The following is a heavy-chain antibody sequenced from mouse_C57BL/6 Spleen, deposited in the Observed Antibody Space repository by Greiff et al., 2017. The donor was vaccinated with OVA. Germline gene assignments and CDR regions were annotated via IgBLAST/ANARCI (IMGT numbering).Heavy chain of an antibody. J-gene: IGHJ4*01. CDR1: GFSLTSYA. CDR2: IWTGGGT. Sequence: QVQLKESGPGLVAPSQSLSITCNVSGFSLTSYAISWVRQPPGKGLEWLGVIWTGGGTNYNSALQSRLSISKDNSKSQGFLKMNSLQTDDTARYYCAIDDYDGLYAMDDWGQGTSVTVSS. CDR3: AIDDYDGLYAMDD. V-gene: IGHV2-9-1*01. D-gene: IGHD2-4*01.